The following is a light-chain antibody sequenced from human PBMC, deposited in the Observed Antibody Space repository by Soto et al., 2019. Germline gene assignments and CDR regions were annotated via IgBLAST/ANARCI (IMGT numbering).Light chain of an antibody. CDR2: GAS. Sequence: EVVMTQSPATLSVSPGERATLSCRASQAVNSNLAWYQQKPGQAPRLLIYGASIRASDIPARFSGSGSETEFTLTISSLQSEDFAIYYCQHYSDWQPWTFGPGTRVDIK. V-gene: IGKV3-15*01. CDR3: QHYSDWQPWT. CDR1: QAVNSN. J-gene: IGKJ1*01.